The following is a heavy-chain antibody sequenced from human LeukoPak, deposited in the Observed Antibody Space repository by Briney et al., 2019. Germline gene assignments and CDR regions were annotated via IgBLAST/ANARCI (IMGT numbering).Heavy chain of an antibody. CDR2: IGTAGDT. J-gene: IGHJ4*02. CDR3: ARQGSSSWYSLDY. Sequence: GGSLRLSCAASGFTFSSYDMHWVRQATGKGLEWVSAIGTAGDTYYPGSVKGRFTISRENAKNSLCLQMNSLRAGDTAVYYCARQGSSSWYSLDYWGQGTLVTVSS. D-gene: IGHD6-13*01. CDR1: GFTFSSYD. V-gene: IGHV3-13*01.